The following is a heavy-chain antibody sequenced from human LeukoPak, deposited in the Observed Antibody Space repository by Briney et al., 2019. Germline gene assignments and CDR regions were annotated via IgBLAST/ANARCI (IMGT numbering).Heavy chain of an antibody. CDR3: ARDYCSSTSCLFDC. D-gene: IGHD2-2*01. V-gene: IGHV1-2*06. J-gene: IGHJ4*02. Sequence: ASVKVSCKASGGTFSSYVINWVRQAPGQGLEWMGRINPNSGDTNYQGRVTMTRDTSISTAYMELSRLRSDDTAVYYCARDYCSSTSCLFDCWGQGTLVTVSS. CDR1: GGTFSSYV. CDR2: INPNSGDT.